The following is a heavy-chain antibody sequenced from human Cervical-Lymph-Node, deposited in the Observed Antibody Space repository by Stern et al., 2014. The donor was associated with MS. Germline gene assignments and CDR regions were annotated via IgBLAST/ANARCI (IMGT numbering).Heavy chain of an antibody. V-gene: IGHV4-31*03. D-gene: IGHD1-14*01. Sequence: QVQLQESGPGLVKPSQTLSLNCTVSGASINSGGYYWTWIRQQPGKGLEWIGYIYDSGSTSYNPSLKSRVIISADTSENQFSLRLTSVTAADTAVYYCARDPFRTGITVWGQGILVTVSS. CDR2: IYDSGST. J-gene: IGHJ4*02. CDR1: GASINSGGYY. CDR3: ARDPFRTGITV.